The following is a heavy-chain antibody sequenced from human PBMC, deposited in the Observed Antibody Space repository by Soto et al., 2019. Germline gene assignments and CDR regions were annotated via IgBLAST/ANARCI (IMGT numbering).Heavy chain of an antibody. D-gene: IGHD6-13*01. CDR3: ARGTIAAVGGPDY. Sequence: ASVKVSCKGSGYTFTSYGITWVRQAPGQGLQWMGWISVYTGNTNYAQNLQGRVTMTTDTSTSTAYMELRSLRSDDTAVYYCARGTIAAVGGPDYWGQGTLVTVSS. CDR2: ISVYTGNT. V-gene: IGHV1-18*04. CDR1: GYTFTSYG. J-gene: IGHJ4*02.